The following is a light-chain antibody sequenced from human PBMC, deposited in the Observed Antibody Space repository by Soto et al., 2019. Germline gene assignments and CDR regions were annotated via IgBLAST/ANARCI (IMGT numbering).Light chain of an antibody. V-gene: IGLV2-14*03. CDR1: SSDVGNYNY. Sequence: QSALTQPASVSGSPGQSITISCTGTSSDVGNYNYVSWYQQHPGNAPKLMIYDVTNRPSGVSNRFSGSKSGNTASLTISGLQPEDEADYSCSSSRRTDSLVFGGPSKLTVL. CDR2: DVT. CDR3: SSSRRTDSLV. J-gene: IGLJ2*01.